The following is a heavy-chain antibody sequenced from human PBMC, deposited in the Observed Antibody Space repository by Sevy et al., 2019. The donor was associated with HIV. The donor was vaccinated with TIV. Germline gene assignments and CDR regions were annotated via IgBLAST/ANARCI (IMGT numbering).Heavy chain of an antibody. Sequence: GGSLRLSCAASGFTFSNVWTSWVRQASGKGLEWVGRIQSKSEGGTTDYAAPVEGRFSISRDESSDTLYLQMNSLKTEDTAVYYCTTMMRLYGDPNFWYFDLWGRGTLVTVSS. J-gene: IGHJ2*01. CDR3: TTMMRLYGDPNFWYFDL. CDR2: IQSKSEGGTT. V-gene: IGHV3-15*01. D-gene: IGHD4-17*01. CDR1: GFTFSNVW.